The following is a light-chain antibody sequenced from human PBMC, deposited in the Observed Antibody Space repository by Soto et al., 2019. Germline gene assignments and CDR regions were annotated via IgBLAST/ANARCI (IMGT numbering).Light chain of an antibody. CDR1: QRVSSSY. Sequence: DMVLAQSPGSLSLSPGERATLSCRASQRVSSSYLAWYQQKPRQAPRLLIYGPSSRAPGIPARFSGSGSGTHFTLTISRLEPEDFAVYYCQQYGSSPWTFGQGTKVDIK. CDR3: QQYGSSPWT. CDR2: GPS. J-gene: IGKJ1*01. V-gene: IGKV3-20*01.